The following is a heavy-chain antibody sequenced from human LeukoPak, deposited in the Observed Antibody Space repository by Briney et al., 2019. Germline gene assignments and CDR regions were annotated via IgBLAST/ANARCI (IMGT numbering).Heavy chain of an antibody. Sequence: SETLSLTCAVYGGSLSGYYWSWIRQPPGKGLEWIGEINHSGSTNYNPSLKSRVTISVDTSKNQFSLKLSSVTAADTAVYYCARVSDYDSSGYYYYFDYWGQGTLVTVSS. V-gene: IGHV4-34*01. J-gene: IGHJ4*02. CDR1: GGSLSGYY. CDR3: ARVSDYDSSGYYYYFDY. CDR2: INHSGST. D-gene: IGHD3-22*01.